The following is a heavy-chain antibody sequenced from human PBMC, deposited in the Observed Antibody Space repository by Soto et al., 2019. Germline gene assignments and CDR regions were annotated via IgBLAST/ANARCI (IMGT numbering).Heavy chain of an antibody. Sequence: QVQLVEAGGGVVQPGRSLRLSCAASGFTFSSYGMHWVRQAPGKGLEWVAVIWYDGSNKYYADSVKGRFTISRDNSKNALYLQMNSLRAEDTAVYYCARENENSGSKVLGAFDIWGQGTMVTVSS. V-gene: IGHV3-33*01. J-gene: IGHJ3*02. CDR3: ARENENSGSKVLGAFDI. D-gene: IGHD1-26*01. CDR2: IWYDGSNK. CDR1: GFTFSSYG.